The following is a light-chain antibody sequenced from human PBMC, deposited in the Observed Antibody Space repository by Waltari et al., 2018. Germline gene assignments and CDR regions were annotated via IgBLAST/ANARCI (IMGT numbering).Light chain of an antibody. J-gene: IGKJ1*01. Sequence: EIVLTQSPATLSLSPGERATLPCRASQSVSSYLAWYQHKPGQAPRLLIYDASNRATGIPARFSGSGSGTDFTLTISSLEPEDFAVYYCQQRSNWSSWTFGQGTKVEIK. CDR1: QSVSSY. CDR2: DAS. V-gene: IGKV3-11*01. CDR3: QQRSNWSSWT.